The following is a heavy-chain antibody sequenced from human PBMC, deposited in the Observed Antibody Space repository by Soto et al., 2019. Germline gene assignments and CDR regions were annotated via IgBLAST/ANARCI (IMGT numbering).Heavy chain of an antibody. CDR2: IYYSGST. Sequence: SETRSLTCTVSGGSISSYYWSWIRQPPGKGLEWIGYIYYSGSTNYNPSLKSRVTISVDTSKNQFSLKLSSVTAADTAVYYCARFLWSHSNWFDSWGQRTLVTVS. V-gene: IGHV4-59*08. CDR3: ARFLWSHSNWFDS. D-gene: IGHD3-10*01. J-gene: IGHJ5*01. CDR1: GGSISSYY.